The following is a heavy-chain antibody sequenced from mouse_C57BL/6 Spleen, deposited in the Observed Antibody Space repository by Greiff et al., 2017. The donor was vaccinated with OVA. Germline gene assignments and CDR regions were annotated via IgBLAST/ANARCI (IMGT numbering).Heavy chain of an antibody. CDR1: GYTFTDYE. CDR3: TRNEGEWFAY. CDR2: IDPETGGT. Sequence: QVQLQQSGAELVRPGASVTLSCKASGYTFTDYEMHWVKQTPVHGLEWIGAIDPETGGTAYNQKFKGKAILTADKSSSTAYMELRSLTSEDSAVYYCTRNEGEWFAYWGQGTLVTVSA. J-gene: IGHJ3*01. V-gene: IGHV1-15*01.